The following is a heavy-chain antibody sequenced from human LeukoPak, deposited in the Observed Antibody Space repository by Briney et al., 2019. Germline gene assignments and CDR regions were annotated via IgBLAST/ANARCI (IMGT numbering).Heavy chain of an antibody. CDR1: GYSYW. D-gene: IGHD4-17*01. CDR2: IHSADSNT. V-gene: IGHV5-51*01. CDR3: AGARHGDYRWDY. J-gene: IGHJ4*02. Sequence: GESLKISCKGSGYSYWIGWVRQMPGKGLEWMGIIHSADSNTKYSPSFQGQVTISADKSISTAYLQWSGLKASDTAMYYCAGARHGDYRWDYWGQGTLVTVSS.